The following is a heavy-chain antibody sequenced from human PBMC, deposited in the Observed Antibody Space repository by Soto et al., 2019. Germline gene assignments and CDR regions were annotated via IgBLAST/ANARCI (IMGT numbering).Heavy chain of an antibody. D-gene: IGHD1-26*01. V-gene: IGHV1-69*06. J-gene: IGHJ4*02. CDR1: GGTFSSYA. Sequence: SVKVSCKASGGTFSSYAISWVRQAPGQGLEWMGGIIPIFGTANYAQKFQGRVTITADKSTSTAYMELSSLRSEDTAVYYCARYSGSSGNFDYWGQGTLVTVSS. CDR3: ARYSGSSGNFDY. CDR2: IIPIFGTA.